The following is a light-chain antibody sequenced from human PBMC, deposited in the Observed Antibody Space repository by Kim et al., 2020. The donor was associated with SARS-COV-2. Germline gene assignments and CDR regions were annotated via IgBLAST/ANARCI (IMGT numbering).Light chain of an antibody. V-gene: IGKV2-30*02. CDR3: MQTTQSPPYT. J-gene: IGKJ2*01. CDR1: QSLVHSDGNTY. Sequence: DVVMTQSPLSLPVTLGQPASISCRSSQSLVHSDGNTYLNWFQQRPGQSPRRLIYKVSKRDSGVPDRFSGSGSGTDFTLKISRVEAEDVGVYYCMQTTQSPPYTFGQGTKLEI. CDR2: KVS.